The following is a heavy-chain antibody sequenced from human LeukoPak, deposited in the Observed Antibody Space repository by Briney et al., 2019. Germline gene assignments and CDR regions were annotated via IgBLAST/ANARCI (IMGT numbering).Heavy chain of an antibody. J-gene: IGHJ4*02. Sequence: GRSLRLSCAASGFTFDDYAMHWVRQAPGKGLEWVSGISWNSGSIGYADSVKGRFTISRDNAKNSLYLQMNSLRAEDTALYYCAKDATYRGYFDYWGQGTLVTVSS. CDR3: AKDATYRGYFDY. CDR2: ISWNSGSI. V-gene: IGHV3-9*01. D-gene: IGHD1-26*01. CDR1: GFTFDDYA.